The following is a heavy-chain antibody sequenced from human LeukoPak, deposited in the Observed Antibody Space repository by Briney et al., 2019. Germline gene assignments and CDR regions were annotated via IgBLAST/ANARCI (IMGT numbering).Heavy chain of an antibody. CDR3: AREEQQAEYYYGMDV. CDR2: IGSDNKP. CDR1: GFTFSAYA. D-gene: IGHD6-13*01. J-gene: IGHJ6*02. V-gene: IGHV3-23*01. Sequence: PGGSLRLSCEASGFTFSAYAMTWVRQAPGKGLEWVSSIGSDNKPHYSESVKGRFAISRDNSKNILFLHLNSLRAEDTALYYCAREEQQAEYYYGMDVWGQGTTVTVSS.